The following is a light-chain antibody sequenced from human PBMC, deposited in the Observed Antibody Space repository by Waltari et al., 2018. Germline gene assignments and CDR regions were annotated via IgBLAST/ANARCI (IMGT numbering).Light chain of an antibody. CDR2: YQSDSGK. V-gene: IGLV5-37*01. CDR3: MFWPNNVWV. J-gene: IGLJ3*02. Sequence: QPVLTQPPSSSASPGDSARPTCTLPTDINVGNFIIYRYQQKPGSPPRFLLYYQSDSGKAQDSGVPGRFSGSKDASANAGILLISGLQSEDEADYYCMFWPNNVWVFGGGTKLTVL. CDR1: TDINVGNFI.